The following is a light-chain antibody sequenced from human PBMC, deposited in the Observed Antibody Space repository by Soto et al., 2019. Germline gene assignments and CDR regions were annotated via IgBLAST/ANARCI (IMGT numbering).Light chain of an antibody. J-gene: IGKJ4*01. CDR2: AAS. Sequence: DIQMTQSPSSLSASVGDRVTITCRASQSISNYLNWYQRKPGKAPEFLIYAASSLQSGVPSRFSGSGSGTDFTLTISSLQPEDFATYYCQQSYSTRLAFGGGTKVEMK. CDR1: QSISNY. V-gene: IGKV1-39*01. CDR3: QQSYSTRLA.